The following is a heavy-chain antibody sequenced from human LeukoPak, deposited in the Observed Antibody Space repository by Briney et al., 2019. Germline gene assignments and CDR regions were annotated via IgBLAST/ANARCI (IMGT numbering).Heavy chain of an antibody. Sequence: PSETLSLTCTVSGASIRNYYWSWIRQSPGKGLEWIGYIYYSGSTNYNPSLKSRVTISVDTSKNQFSLKLSSVTAADTAVYYCARGRPPDPWGQGTLVTVSS. D-gene: IGHD6-25*01. CDR3: ARGRPPDP. V-gene: IGHV4-59*01. CDR2: IYYSGST. CDR1: GASIRNYY. J-gene: IGHJ5*02.